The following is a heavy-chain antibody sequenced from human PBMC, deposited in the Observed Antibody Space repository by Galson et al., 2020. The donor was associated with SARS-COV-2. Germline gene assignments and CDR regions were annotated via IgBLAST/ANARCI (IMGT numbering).Heavy chain of an antibody. J-gene: IGHJ4*02. CDR1: VGSFGGYY. CDR2: VTHGGST. Sequence: SETLSLTCAVYVGSFGGYYWSWIRQPPGGGLEWIGEVTHGGSTNYNPSLKSRLTLSVDTSKNQFSLKLHSVTAADTAMYYCARAGGRRYYFDYWGQGNLVTVSS. D-gene: IGHD3-16*02. V-gene: IGHV4-34*01. CDR3: ARAGGRRYYFDY.